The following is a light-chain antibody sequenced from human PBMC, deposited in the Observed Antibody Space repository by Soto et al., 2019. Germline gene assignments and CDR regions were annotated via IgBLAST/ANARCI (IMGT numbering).Light chain of an antibody. CDR3: QQFKNYPIT. J-gene: IGKJ5*01. CDR1: EDISSY. Sequence: IQFTQSPSSLSSSVGDRVTFTCLSSEDISSYLVWYQQKPGAAPKLLIYAASALHSGVPSRFSGSGSGTDFTLTISSLHPEDFAVYFCQQFKNYPITFGQGTRLEIK. CDR2: AAS. V-gene: IGKV1-9*01.